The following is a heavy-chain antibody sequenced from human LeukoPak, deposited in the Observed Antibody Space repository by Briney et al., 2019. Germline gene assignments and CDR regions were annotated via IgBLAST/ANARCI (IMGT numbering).Heavy chain of an antibody. J-gene: IGHJ2*01. V-gene: IGHV1-2*02. CDR1: GYTFTGYC. D-gene: IGHD3-10*01. CDR2: INPNSGGT. CDR3: ARDPYGTWYFDL. Sequence: ASVKVSCKASGYTFTGYCMHWVRQAPGQGLERMGWINPNSGGTNYAQKFQGRVTMTRDTSISTAYMELSRLRSDDTAVYYCARDPYGTWYFDLWGRGTLVTVSS.